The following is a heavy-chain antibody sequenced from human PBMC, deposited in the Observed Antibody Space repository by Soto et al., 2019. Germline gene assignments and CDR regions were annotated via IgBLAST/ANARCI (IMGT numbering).Heavy chain of an antibody. CDR3: ARGSFLGYCSSTSCYTPSFDI. V-gene: IGHV1-3*01. Sequence: RASVKVSCKASGYTSTSYAMHWVRQAPGQRLEWMGWINAGNGNTKYSQKFQGRVTITRDTSASTAYMELSSLRSEDTAVYYCARGSFLGYCSSTSCYTPSFDIWGQGTMVTVSS. CDR1: GYTSTSYA. J-gene: IGHJ3*02. D-gene: IGHD2-2*02. CDR2: INAGNGNT.